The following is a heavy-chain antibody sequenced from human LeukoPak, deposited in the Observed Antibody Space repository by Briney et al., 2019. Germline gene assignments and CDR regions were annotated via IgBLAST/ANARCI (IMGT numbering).Heavy chain of an antibody. CDR1: GFTFSSYS. D-gene: IGHD6-19*01. Sequence: PGGSLRLSCAASGFTFSSYSMNWVRQAPGKGLEWVSSISSSSSYIYYADSVKGRFTISRDNAKNSLYLQMNSLRAEDTAVYYCARVISWYSSGRQHVWYFDLWGRGTLVTVSS. V-gene: IGHV3-21*01. J-gene: IGHJ2*01. CDR3: ARVISWYSSGRQHVWYFDL. CDR2: ISSSSSYI.